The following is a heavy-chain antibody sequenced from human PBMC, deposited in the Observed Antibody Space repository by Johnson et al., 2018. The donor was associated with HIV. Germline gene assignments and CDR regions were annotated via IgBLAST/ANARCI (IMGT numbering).Heavy chain of an antibody. CDR3: AKTRLRFLEWYDAFDI. CDR2: IWYDGSNK. Sequence: QVQLVESGGGVVQPGRSLRLSCAAYGFTFSSYGMHWVRQAPGKGLEWVAVIWYDGSNKYYADSVKGRFTISRDNSKNTLYLQMNSLRAEDTAVYYCAKTRLRFLEWYDAFDIWGQGTMVTVSS. D-gene: IGHD3-3*01. V-gene: IGHV3-33*06. J-gene: IGHJ3*02. CDR1: GFTFSSYG.